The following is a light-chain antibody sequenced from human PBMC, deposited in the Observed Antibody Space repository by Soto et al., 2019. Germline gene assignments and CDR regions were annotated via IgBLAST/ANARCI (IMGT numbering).Light chain of an antibody. V-gene: IGKV1-8*01. CDR3: LQDHDDSWT. CDR2: KAS. CDR1: QGISSF. J-gene: IGKJ1*01. Sequence: AIRLTQSPSSLSASTGHSVTITCRATQGISSFLAWYQQKPGKAPKLLIYKASSLESGVPSRFRGSRSGTEFTLTVSSLQPEDFATYYCLQDHDDSWTFGQGTKVDIK.